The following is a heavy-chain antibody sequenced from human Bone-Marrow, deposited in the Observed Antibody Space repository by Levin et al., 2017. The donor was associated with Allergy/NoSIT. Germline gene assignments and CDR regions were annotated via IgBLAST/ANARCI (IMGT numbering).Heavy chain of an antibody. CDR2: IYYSGST. J-gene: IGHJ4*02. Sequence: SQTLSLTCTVSGGSISSSYWSWIRQPPGKGLEWIGYIYYSGSTNYNPSLKSRVTISVDTSKNQFSLKLSSVTAADTAVYYCAIGGGTTVIDYWGQGTLVTVSS. CDR3: AIGGGTTVIDY. D-gene: IGHD3-16*01. V-gene: IGHV4-59*01. CDR1: GGSISSSY.